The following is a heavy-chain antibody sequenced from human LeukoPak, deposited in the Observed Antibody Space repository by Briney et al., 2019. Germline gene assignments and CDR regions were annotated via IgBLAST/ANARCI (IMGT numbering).Heavy chain of an antibody. CDR3: ARDRMGADFDY. Sequence: GGSLRLSCAASGFSFSSYNMNWVRQTPGKGLEWVSSITSSSTYTFYADSVKGRFTISRDNARNSLYLQMNSLRAEDTAVYYCARDRMGADFDYWGQGTLVTVSS. D-gene: IGHD1-26*01. V-gene: IGHV3-21*01. CDR2: ITSSSTYT. CDR1: GFSFSSYN. J-gene: IGHJ4*02.